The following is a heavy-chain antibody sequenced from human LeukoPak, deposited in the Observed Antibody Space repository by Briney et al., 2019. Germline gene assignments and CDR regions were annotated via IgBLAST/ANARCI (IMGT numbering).Heavy chain of an antibody. Sequence: SGGSLRLSCAASGFTFSNYWMSWVRQAPGKGLEWVANIKQDGSEMYYVDSVKGRFTISRDNAKNSLHLHMNSLRAEDTAVYYCASTQTFDDWGPGTLVTVSS. CDR3: ASTQTFDD. V-gene: IGHV3-7*05. CDR1: GFTFSNYW. J-gene: IGHJ4*02. CDR2: IKQDGSEM.